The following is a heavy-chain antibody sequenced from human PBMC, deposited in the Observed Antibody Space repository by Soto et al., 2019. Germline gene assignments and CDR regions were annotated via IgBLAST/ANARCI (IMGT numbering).Heavy chain of an antibody. D-gene: IGHD6-19*01. V-gene: IGHV4-30-4*01. CDR3: ARELAVTGHFDY. J-gene: IGHJ4*02. CDR1: GGSISSGDYY. CDR2: IYYSGST. Sequence: SETLSLTCTVSGGSISSGDYYWSWIRQPPGKGLEWVAYIYYSGSTYYNPSLKSRLTISLDTSKNQFSLKLSSVTAADTAVYYCARELAVTGHFDYWGQGTLVTVAS.